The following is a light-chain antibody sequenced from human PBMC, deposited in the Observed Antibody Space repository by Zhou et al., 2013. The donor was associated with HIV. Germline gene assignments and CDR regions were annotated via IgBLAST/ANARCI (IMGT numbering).Light chain of an antibody. Sequence: DIQMTQSPSFVSASVGDRVTVTCRASQGISGLLAWYQQKPGKAPKLLISATSTLQSGVPSRFSGSGSGTDFTLIISSLQPEDSATYYCQQGXTFPLTFGGGTKVEIK. CDR3: QQGXTFPLT. CDR2: ATS. CDR1: QGISGL. V-gene: IGKV1-12*01. J-gene: IGKJ4*01.